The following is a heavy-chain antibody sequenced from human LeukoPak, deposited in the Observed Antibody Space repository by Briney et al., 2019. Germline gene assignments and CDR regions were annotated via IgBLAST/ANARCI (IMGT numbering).Heavy chain of an antibody. D-gene: IGHD3-10*01. CDR2: IYYNGNT. CDR1: GGSVSSVSHY. J-gene: IGHJ4*02. Sequence: SETLSLTCTVSGGSVSSVSHYWSWIRQPPGKELEWIGYIYYNGNTNYNPSLKSRVTISVDTSKNQFSLKLNSVTAADTAVYYCARRSTYGFFDSWGQGTLVTVSS. V-gene: IGHV4-61*01. CDR3: ARRSTYGFFDS.